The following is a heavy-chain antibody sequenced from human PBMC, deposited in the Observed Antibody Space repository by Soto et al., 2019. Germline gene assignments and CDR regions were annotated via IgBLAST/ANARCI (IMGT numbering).Heavy chain of an antibody. CDR3: ARRDKQWLASYYPYGMDV. D-gene: IGHD6-19*01. CDR2: IIPIFGTA. J-gene: IGHJ6*02. Sequence: SVKVSCKASGGTFSSYAISWVRQAPGQGLEWMGGIIPIFGTANYAQKFQGRVTITADESTSTAYMELSSLRSEDTAVYYCARRDKQWLASYYPYGMDVWGQGTTVTFSS. CDR1: GGTFSSYA. V-gene: IGHV1-69*13.